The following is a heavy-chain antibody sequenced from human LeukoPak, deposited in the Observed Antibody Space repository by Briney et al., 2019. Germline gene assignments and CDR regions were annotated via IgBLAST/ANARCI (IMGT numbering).Heavy chain of an antibody. J-gene: IGHJ6*02. V-gene: IGHV1-18*01. Sequence: ASVKVSCKASGYTFTAYGFSWVRQAPGQGLEWMGWISGYNGDTNYAQRLQGRVTLTTDTSTSTAYMELSRLRSDDTAVYYCARVVQDDYYYYGMDVWGQGTTVTVSS. CDR1: GYTFTAYG. CDR2: ISGYNGDT. CDR3: ARVVQDDYYYYGMDV.